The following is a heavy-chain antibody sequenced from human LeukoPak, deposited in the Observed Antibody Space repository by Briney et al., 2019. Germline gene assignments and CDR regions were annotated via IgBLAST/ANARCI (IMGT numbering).Heavy chain of an antibody. V-gene: IGHV4-4*07. J-gene: IGHJ4*02. D-gene: IGHD3-10*01. CDR2: IYTSGST. Sequence: SETLSLTCTVSGGSISSYYWNWIRQPAGKGLEWIGRIYTSGSTNYNPSLKSRVTMSVDTSKNQFSLKLSSVTPAATAVYYCARGSYYYGSGSYPFDYWGQGTLVTVSS. CDR3: ARGSYYYGSGSYPFDY. CDR1: GGSISSYY.